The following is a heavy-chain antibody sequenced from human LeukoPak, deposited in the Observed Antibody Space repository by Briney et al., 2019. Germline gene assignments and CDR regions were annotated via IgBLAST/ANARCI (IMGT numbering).Heavy chain of an antibody. D-gene: IGHD2-8*02. Sequence: GGSLRLSCAASGFTFSDYYMTWIRQAPGQGPEWISYISSSGGTIFYEDSVKGRFTISRDNGKNSLYLQMNSLRAEDTAVYYCATGPSGYFFSYWGQGTLVTVSS. J-gene: IGHJ4*02. CDR1: GFTFSDYY. V-gene: IGHV3-11*04. CDR3: ATGPSGYFFSY. CDR2: ISSSGGTI.